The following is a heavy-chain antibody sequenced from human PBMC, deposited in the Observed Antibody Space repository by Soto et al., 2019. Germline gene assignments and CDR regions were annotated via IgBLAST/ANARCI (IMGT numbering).Heavy chain of an antibody. Sequence: QVQLVQSGAEVKKPGASVTVSCKTSGYTFSNYGITWVRQAPGQGLEWMGWISGYNGNTNYAQTGQGRVTMTTATSTGTVYMELRSLKSDDTAIYYCSRFIMVGGWFDPNYYHGMDVWGQGTTVTVSS. D-gene: IGHD6-19*01. CDR2: ISGYNGNT. CDR1: GYTFSNYG. V-gene: IGHV1-18*01. CDR3: SRFIMVGGWFDPNYYHGMDV. J-gene: IGHJ6*02.